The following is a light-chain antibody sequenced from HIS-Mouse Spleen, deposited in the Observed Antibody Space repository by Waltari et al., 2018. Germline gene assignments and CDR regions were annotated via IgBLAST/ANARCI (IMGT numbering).Light chain of an antibody. Sequence: QSVLTQPPSASGTPGQRVTISCSGSSSNIGSNTVNCYQQLPGTAPKLLIYSNNQRPSGVPDLFSGSKSGTSASLAISGLQSEDEADYYCAAWDDSLNGWVFGGGTKLTVL. CDR3: AAWDDSLNGWV. CDR2: SNN. J-gene: IGLJ3*02. V-gene: IGLV1-44*01. CDR1: SSNIGSNT.